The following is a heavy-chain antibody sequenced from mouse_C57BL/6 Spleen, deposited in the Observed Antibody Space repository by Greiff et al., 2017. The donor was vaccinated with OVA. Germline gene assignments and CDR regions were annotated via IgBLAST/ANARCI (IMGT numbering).Heavy chain of an antibody. CDR1: GFSFNTYA. V-gene: IGHV10-1*01. CDR2: IRSKSNNYAT. CDR3: VRHRFITTLGGYFDV. J-gene: IGHJ1*03. Sequence: EVMLVESGGGLVQPKGSLKLSCAASGFSFNTYAMNWVRQAPGKGLEWVARIRSKSNNYATYYDDSVKDRFHISRYYAESIPYLQMNNLKTQDTAMYYFVRHRFITTLGGYFDVWGTGTTVTVSS. D-gene: IGHD1-1*01.